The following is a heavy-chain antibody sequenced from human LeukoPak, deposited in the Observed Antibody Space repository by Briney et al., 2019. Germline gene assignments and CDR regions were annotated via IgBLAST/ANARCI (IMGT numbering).Heavy chain of an antibody. Sequence: SETLSLTCIVSGGSISNYYWSWIRQSPGTGLEWIGFIYYSGTTNYNPSLKSRVTISVDTSKNHFSLKLSSVTAADTAVYYCARSSVPYYYHNYSMDVWGNGTTVTVSS. J-gene: IGHJ6*03. CDR3: ARSSVPYYYHNYSMDV. V-gene: IGHV4-59*01. D-gene: IGHD3-22*01. CDR2: IYYSGTT. CDR1: GGSISNYY.